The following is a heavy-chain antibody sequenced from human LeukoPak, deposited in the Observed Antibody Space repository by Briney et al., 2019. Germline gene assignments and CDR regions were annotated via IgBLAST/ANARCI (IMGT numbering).Heavy chain of an antibody. Sequence: PSETLSLTCTVSGGSINSHSYYWGWIRQPPGKGLEWIGSVYYDGTSYSNLSLKSRAAVFVDTSRDQFSLDLSFVTAADTALYYCVRHISTITGYFDSCGQGTLVSVSS. V-gene: IGHV4-39*01. CDR3: VRHISTITGYFDS. J-gene: IGHJ4*02. CDR2: VYYDGTS. CDR1: GGSINSHSYY. D-gene: IGHD5-24*01.